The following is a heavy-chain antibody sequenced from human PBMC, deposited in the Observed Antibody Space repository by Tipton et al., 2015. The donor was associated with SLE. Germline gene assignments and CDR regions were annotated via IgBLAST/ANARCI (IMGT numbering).Heavy chain of an antibody. J-gene: IGHJ5*02. Sequence: SLRLSCAASGFTVSSNYMSWVRQAPGKGLEWVSVIYSGGSTYYADSVKGRFTISRDNSKNTLYLQMNSLRAEDTAVYYCARDSSGGYNWFDPWGQGTLVTVSS. CDR2: IYSGGST. D-gene: IGHD3-22*01. V-gene: IGHV3-53*05. CDR3: ARDSSGGYNWFDP. CDR1: GFTVSSNY.